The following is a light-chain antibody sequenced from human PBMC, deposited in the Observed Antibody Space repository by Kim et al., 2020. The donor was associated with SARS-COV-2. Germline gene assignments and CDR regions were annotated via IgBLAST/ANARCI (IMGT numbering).Light chain of an antibody. V-gene: IGLV3-25*03. CDR2: RDR. Sequence: SYELTQPPSVSVSPGQTATITCSGDALAKQYAFWYQQKPGQAPVLVIYRDRERPSGIPGRFSGSSSGTTVTLTISGVQAEDEADYYCQSADSSGTYVVFGGGTQLTVL. J-gene: IGLJ2*01. CDR1: ALAKQY. CDR3: QSADSSGTYVV.